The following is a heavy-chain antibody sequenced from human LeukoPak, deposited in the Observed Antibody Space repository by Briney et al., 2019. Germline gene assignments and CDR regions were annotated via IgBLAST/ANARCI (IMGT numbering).Heavy chain of an antibody. Sequence: GGSLRLSCAASGFAFSTYSMNWVRQAPGKGLEWVSYISGSSETIYYADSVKGRFTISRDNAKNSLYLQMNSLRDEDTAVYYCARTPPTAGLTTIGVGSDYWGQGTLVTVSS. CDR1: GFAFSTYS. V-gene: IGHV3-48*02. CDR3: ARTPPTAGLTTIGVGSDY. J-gene: IGHJ4*02. CDR2: ISGSSETI. D-gene: IGHD4-11*01.